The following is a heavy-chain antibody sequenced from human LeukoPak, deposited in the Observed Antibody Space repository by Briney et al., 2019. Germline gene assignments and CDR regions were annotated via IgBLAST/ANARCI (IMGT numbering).Heavy chain of an antibody. Sequence: PSETLSLTCTVSGGSISSYYWSWIRQPPGKGLEWIGYIYYSGSTNYNPSLKSRVTISVDTSKNQFSLKLSSVTAADTAVYYCARDGNSPRYYYGMDVWGQGTTVTVSS. J-gene: IGHJ6*02. CDR1: GGSISSYY. D-gene: IGHD5-18*01. CDR3: ARDGNSPRYYYGMDV. CDR2: IYYSGST. V-gene: IGHV4-59*01.